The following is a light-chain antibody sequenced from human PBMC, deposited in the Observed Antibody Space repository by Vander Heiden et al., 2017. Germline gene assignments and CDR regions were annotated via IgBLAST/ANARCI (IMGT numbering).Light chain of an antibody. J-gene: IGKJ4*01. CDR1: QSLLHSNGYNY. V-gene: IGKV2-28*01. CDR3: MQALQTPLT. Sequence: DIVMPQSPLSLPVTPGEPASISCRSSQSLLHSNGYNYLDWYLQKPGQSPQLLIYWGSNRASGVPDRFSGSGSGTDFTLKISRVEAEDVGVYYCMQALQTPLTFGGGTKVEIK. CDR2: WGS.